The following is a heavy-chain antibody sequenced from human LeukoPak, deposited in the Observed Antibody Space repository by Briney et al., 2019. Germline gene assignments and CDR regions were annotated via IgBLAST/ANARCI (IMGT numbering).Heavy chain of an antibody. CDR1: GGSFIGYY. CDR2: INHSGST. V-gene: IGHV4-34*01. J-gene: IGHJ4*02. D-gene: IGHD3-9*01. Sequence: SETLSLTCAVYGGSFIGYYWSWIRQPPGKGLEWIGEINHSGSTNYNPSLKSRVTISVDTSKNQFSLKLSSVTAADTAVYYCACEYYDILTGYYLFGYWGQETLVTVSS. CDR3: ACEYYDILTGYYLFGY.